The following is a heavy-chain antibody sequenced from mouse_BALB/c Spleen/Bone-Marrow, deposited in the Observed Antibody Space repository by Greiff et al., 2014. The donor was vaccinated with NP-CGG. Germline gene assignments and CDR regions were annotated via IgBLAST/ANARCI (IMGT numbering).Heavy chain of an antibody. CDR1: GFTFSSFG. Sequence: DVQLVESGGGLVQPGGSRKLSCAASGFTFSSFGMHWVRQAPEKGLEWVAYISSGSSTIYXXDTMKGRFTIXRDSPKNTLFLQMTSLRSEDTAMYYCTRSGTLGAMDYWGQGTSVTVSS. V-gene: IGHV5-17*02. CDR2: ISSGSSTI. CDR3: TRSGTLGAMDY. J-gene: IGHJ4*01. D-gene: IGHD3-3*01.